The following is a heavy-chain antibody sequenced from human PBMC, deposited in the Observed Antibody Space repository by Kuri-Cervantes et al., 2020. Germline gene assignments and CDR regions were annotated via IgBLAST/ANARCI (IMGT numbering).Heavy chain of an antibody. D-gene: IGHD3-3*01. CDR1: GASVTSGGYY. Sequence: GSLRLSCTVSGASVTSGGYYWSWIRQPPGKGLEWIGYIYYSGSTNYNPSLKSRVTISVDTSKNQFSLKLSSVTAADTAVYYCARGPLRGVFDYWGQGTLVTVSS. CDR3: ARGPLRGVFDY. V-gene: IGHV4-61*08. J-gene: IGHJ4*02. CDR2: IYYSGST.